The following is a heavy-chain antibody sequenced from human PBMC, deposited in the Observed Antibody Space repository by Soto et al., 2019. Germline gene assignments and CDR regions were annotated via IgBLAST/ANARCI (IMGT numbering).Heavy chain of an antibody. V-gene: IGHV1-18*01. CDR3: ARDISYGSGTAYGY. J-gene: IGHJ4*02. CDR1: GYTFTNHG. CDR2: IGADNRDT. Sequence: QVQLVQSGGEVKKPGASVTVSCKASGYTFTNHGISWVRQAPGQGLEWMGWIGADNRDTNYAQNIQDRLTMTTDTSTNTAYMELRSLQSDDTAVYYCARDISYGSGTAYGYWGQGTLVTVSS. D-gene: IGHD3-10*01.